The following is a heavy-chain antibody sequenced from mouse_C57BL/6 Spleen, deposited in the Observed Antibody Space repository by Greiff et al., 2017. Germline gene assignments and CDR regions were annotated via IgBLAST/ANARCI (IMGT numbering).Heavy chain of an antibody. J-gene: IGHJ4*01. V-gene: IGHV1-69*01. CDR1: GYTFTSYW. Sequence: QVQLQQSGAELVMPGASVKLSCKASGYTFTSYWMHWVKQRPGQGLEWIGEIDPSDSYTNYNQKFKGKSTLTVDKSSSTAYMQLSSLTSEDSAVYYCARVRLRLYYAMDYWGQGTSVTVSS. CDR2: IDPSDSYT. D-gene: IGHD2-4*01. CDR3: ARVRLRLYYAMDY.